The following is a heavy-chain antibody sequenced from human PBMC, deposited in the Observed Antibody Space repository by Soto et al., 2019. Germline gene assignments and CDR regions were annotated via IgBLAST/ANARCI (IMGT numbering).Heavy chain of an antibody. CDR3: ARSLAAAGTYNWFDS. CDR2: TYYRSKWYD. V-gene: IGHV6-1*01. D-gene: IGHD6-13*01. J-gene: IGHJ5*01. Sequence: SQTLSLPCVGSGDSVSRNSSACNFIRQSPSRGLEWLGRTYYRSKWYDDYAVSVKSRITINPDTSKNQFSLQLNSVTPEDTAVYYCARSLAAAGTYNWFDSWGQGTLVTVSS. CDR1: GDSVSRNSSA.